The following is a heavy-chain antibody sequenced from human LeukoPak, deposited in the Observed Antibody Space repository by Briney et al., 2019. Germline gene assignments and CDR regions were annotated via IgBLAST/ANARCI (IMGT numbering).Heavy chain of an antibody. V-gene: IGHV3-23*01. J-gene: IGHJ4*02. D-gene: IGHD3-22*01. CDR3: AKGYYGNYFDY. CDR1: GFTFDSYA. Sequence: GGSLRLSCAASGFTFDSYAMNWVRRAPGKGLEWLAVISDSGSDTYYADSVKGRFTISRDNSKNTLYVQMNSLRAEDTAVYYCAKGYYGNYFDYWGQGTLVTVSS. CDR2: ISDSGSDT.